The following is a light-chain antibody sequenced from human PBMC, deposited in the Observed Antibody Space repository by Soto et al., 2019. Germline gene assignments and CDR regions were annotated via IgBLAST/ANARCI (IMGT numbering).Light chain of an antibody. CDR1: SSDVGGYNS. V-gene: IGLV2-14*03. Sequence: QSVLTQPASLSGSPGQSITISCTGTSSDVGGYNSVSWYQQYPGKAPKLIIYDVSDRPSGVSDRFSGSKSGNTASLTISGLQAEDEADYYCSSYTSRSTAVFGGGTKVTVL. J-gene: IGLJ2*01. CDR2: DVS. CDR3: SSYTSRSTAV.